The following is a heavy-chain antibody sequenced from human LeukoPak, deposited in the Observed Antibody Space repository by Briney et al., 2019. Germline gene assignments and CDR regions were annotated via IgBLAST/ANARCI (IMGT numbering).Heavy chain of an antibody. CDR2: ISGSGGST. V-gene: IGHV3-23*01. J-gene: IGHJ6*03. CDR3: AGSEMATVYYYYMDV. D-gene: IGHD5-24*01. CDR1: GFTFSSYA. Sequence: GGSLRLSCAASGFTFSSYAMSWVRQAPGKGLEWVSAISGSGGSTYYADSVKGRSTISRDNSKNTLYLQMNSLRAEDTAVYYCAGSEMATVYYYYMDVWGKGTTVTVSS.